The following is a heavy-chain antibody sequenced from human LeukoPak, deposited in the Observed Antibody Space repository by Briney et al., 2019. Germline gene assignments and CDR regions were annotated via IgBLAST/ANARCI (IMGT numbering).Heavy chain of an antibody. CDR1: GYSFSNYG. D-gene: IGHD3-3*01. CDR2: ISAYNGNT. CDR3: ARCITISGVVSASGMDV. V-gene: IGHV1-18*01. Sequence: ASVKVSCKTSGYSFSNYGISWVRQAPGQGLEWMGWISAYNGNTNYAQKLQGRVTMTTDTSTSTAYMELRSLRSDDTAVYYCARCITISGVVSASGMDVWGQGTTVTVSS. J-gene: IGHJ6*02.